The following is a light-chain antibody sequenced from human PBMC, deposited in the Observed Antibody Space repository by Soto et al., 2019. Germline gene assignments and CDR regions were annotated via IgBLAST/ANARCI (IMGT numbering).Light chain of an antibody. CDR2: AAS. CDR1: QGIRDD. CDR3: LQRYSYPRT. V-gene: IGKV1-6*01. Sequence: AIQMTQSPSSLSASVGDRVTITCRASQGIRDDLAWYQQRPGEAPTILIYAASSLQSGVPSRFSGSGSGTDFTLTISSLQPEDFGTYYCLQRYSYPRTFGQGTRVDIK. J-gene: IGKJ1*01.